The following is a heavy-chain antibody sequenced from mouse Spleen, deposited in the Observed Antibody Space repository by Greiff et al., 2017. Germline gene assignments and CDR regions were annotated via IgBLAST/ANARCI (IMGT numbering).Heavy chain of an antibody. J-gene: IGHJ3*01. Sequence: EVKVVESGAELVRPGASVKLSCTASGFNIKDDYMHWVKQRPEQGLEWIGWIDPENGDTEYASKFQGKATITADTSSNTAYLQLSSLTSEDTAVYYCTTTFYSKRAWFAYWGQGTLVTVSA. V-gene: IGHV14-4*01. D-gene: IGHD2-5*01. CDR1: GFNIKDDY. CDR3: TTTFYSKRAWFAY. CDR2: IDPENGDT.